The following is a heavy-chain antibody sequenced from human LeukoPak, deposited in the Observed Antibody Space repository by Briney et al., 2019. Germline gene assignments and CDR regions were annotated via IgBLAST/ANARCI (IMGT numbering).Heavy chain of an antibody. Sequence: GGSLRLSCAASGFTFGSYGMHWVRQAPGKGLEWVAFIRYDGSNKYYADSVKGRFTISRDNSKNTLYLQMNSLRAEDTAVYYCAKDLRLVIFHSVTTRVLDVWGKGTTVTVSS. CDR2: IRYDGSNK. D-gene: IGHD1-14*01. CDR1: GFTFGSYG. V-gene: IGHV3-30*02. CDR3: AKDLRLVIFHSVTTRVLDV. J-gene: IGHJ6*04.